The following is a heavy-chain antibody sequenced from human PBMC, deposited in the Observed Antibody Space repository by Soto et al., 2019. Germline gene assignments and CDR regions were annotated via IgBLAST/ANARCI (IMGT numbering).Heavy chain of an antibody. V-gene: IGHV1-18*01. CDR1: GYTFTNYG. D-gene: IGHD5-18*01. CDR2: IGGYKGNT. J-gene: IGHJ4*02. Sequence: QVQLVQSGAEVREPGASVKVSCKASGYTFTNYGVSWVRQAPGQGLEWMGWIGGYKGNTNYAQKLQGRVNLTTDTSTSTADMELRSLRSDDTAVYYCAPHTLDTGMPSGYWGQGTLVTVSS. CDR3: APHTLDTGMPSGY.